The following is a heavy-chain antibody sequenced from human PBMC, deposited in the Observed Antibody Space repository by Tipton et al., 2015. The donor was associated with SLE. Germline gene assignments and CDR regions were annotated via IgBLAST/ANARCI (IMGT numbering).Heavy chain of an antibody. CDR2: INHSGST. CDR3: AREDYGGKGDAFDI. CDR1: GGSISSYY. V-gene: IGHV4-34*01. J-gene: IGHJ3*02. Sequence: TLSLTCTVSGGSISSYYWSWIRQPPGKGLEWIGEINHSGSTNYNPSLKSRVTISVDTSKNQFSLKLSSVTAADTAVYYCAREDYGGKGDAFDIWGQGTMVTVSS. D-gene: IGHD4-23*01.